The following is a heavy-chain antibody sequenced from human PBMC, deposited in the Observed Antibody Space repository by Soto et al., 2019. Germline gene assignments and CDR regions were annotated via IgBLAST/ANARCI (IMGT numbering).Heavy chain of an antibody. CDR2: IYPDDSDT. V-gene: IGHV5-51*01. CDR3: ARQHRDDSSGRWFDP. CDR1: GYTFTSSW. Sequence: GEFLKISCKGSGYTFTSSWIAGVRQMPGEGLEWMGIIYPDDSDTRYSPSFQGQGTFSADRSIHTASLQRNSLKASDPAMYYCARQHRDDSSGRWFDPWGQGTLVTVSS. D-gene: IGHD3-22*01. J-gene: IGHJ5*02.